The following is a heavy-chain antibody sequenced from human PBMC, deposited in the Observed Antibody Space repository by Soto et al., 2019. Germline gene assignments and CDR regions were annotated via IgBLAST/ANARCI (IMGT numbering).Heavy chain of an antibody. CDR2: IDPSDSYT. CDR1: GYSLPNYW. Sequence: EVQLVQSGAEVKKPGESLRISCEGSGYSLPNYWISWVGQTPGKGLGGLGGIDPSDSYTKYSPSFQGHVTISADESTNTAYLQWSSLRASDTAIYYCAREFDTLGWCDPWGQGTLVTVSS. D-gene: IGHD3-9*01. J-gene: IGHJ5*02. V-gene: IGHV5-10-1*03. CDR3: AREFDTLGWCDP.